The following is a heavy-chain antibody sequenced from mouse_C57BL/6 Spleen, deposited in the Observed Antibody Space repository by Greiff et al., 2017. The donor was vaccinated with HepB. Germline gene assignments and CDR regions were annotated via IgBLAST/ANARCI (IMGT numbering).Heavy chain of an antibody. CDR2: INYDGSST. D-gene: IGHD2-5*01. J-gene: IGHJ4*01. CDR3: ARAIVTTLQGYAMDY. Sequence: EVMLVESEGGLVQPGSSMKLSCTASGFTFSDYYMAWVRQVPEKGLEWVANINYDGSSTYYLDSLKGRVIIPRDNAKNILYLQMSSRKSEDTATYYCARAIVTTLQGYAMDYWGQGTSVTVSS. V-gene: IGHV5-16*01. CDR1: GFTFSDYY.